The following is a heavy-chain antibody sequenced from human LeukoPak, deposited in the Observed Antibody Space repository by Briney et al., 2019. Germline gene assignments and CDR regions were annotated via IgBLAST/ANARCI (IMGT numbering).Heavy chain of an antibody. CDR1: GGSISSGSYY. D-gene: IGHD3-22*01. V-gene: IGHV4-61*02. J-gene: IGHJ3*02. CDR2: IYTSGST. Sequence: SQTLSLTCSVSGGSISSGSYYWSRIRQPAGKGLEWIGRIYTSGSTNYNPSLKSRVTISVDTSKNQFSLKLSSVAAADTAVYYCARDLYYYDSSGYYLWGFDIWGQGTMVTVSS. CDR3: ARDLYYYDSSGYYLWGFDI.